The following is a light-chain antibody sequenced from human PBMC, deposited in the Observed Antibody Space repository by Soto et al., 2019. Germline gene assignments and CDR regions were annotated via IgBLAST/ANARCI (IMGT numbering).Light chain of an antibody. V-gene: IGKV3-20*01. Sequence: EIVLTQSPGTLSLSPGERATLSCRASQSLTSSYLAWYQQKPGQAPRLLIYGASTRTTGIPDRFSGSGSGTDFTLTIGRLEPGDFAVYYCLHYGGSPLTFGQGTRLEIK. CDR3: LHYGGSPLT. J-gene: IGKJ5*01. CDR1: QSLTSSY. CDR2: GAS.